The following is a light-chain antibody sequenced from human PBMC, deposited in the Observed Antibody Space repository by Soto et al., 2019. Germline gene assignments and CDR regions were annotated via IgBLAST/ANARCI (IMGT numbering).Light chain of an antibody. CDR1: QGISTY. Sequence: DIQLTQSPSFLSASVGDRVTITCRASQGISTYLAWYQQKPGKAPKLLIYAASTLQSGVPSWFSGSGSGTDFTLTISSLQPEDFATYYCQQLNSYPNTFGQGTKLEIK. V-gene: IGKV1-9*01. CDR3: QQLNSYPNT. J-gene: IGKJ2*01. CDR2: AAS.